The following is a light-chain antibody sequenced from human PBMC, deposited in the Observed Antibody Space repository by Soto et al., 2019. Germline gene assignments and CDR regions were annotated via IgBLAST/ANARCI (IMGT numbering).Light chain of an antibody. V-gene: IGKV1-5*03. J-gene: IGKJ1*01. CDR1: QNINKW. CDR3: QQDNSYST. CDR2: EAS. Sequence: DIQMTQSPSTLSASVGDRVTITCRASQNINKWLAWYQQKPGKAPKLLIYEASTLEGGVPSRFSGSGSGTEITLPDSRRQPDEFATYWCQQDNSYSTFGQGTKMDIK.